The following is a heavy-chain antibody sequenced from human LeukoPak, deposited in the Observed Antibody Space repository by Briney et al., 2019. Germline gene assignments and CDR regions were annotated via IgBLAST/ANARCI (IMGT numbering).Heavy chain of an antibody. D-gene: IGHD1-26*01. CDR3: ARRSNSGSPRWFDP. CDR2: IHPRRGDT. Sequence: ASVKVSCKTSGYSFTAFYIHWVRQAPGQGLEWMGWIHPRRGDTNYAQKFQGRVTMTRDTSISTAYLDLSSLRSDDTAVYYCARRSNSGSPRWFDPWGQGTLVTVSS. J-gene: IGHJ5*02. CDR1: GYSFTAFY. V-gene: IGHV1-2*02.